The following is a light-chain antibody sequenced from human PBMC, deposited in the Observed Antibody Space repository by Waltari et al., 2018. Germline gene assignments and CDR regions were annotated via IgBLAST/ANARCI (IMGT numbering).Light chain of an antibody. CDR1: QSVSTH. CDR3: QETYTPPWT. J-gene: IGKJ1*01. Sequence: DIQMTQSPLSLSASGGDRVTVTSRASQSVSTHFNWYQPKHGKAPELLVYSASFLETGVPSRFSAGGSGTDFNFTITAVQPEDFATYYCQETYTPPWTFGPGTRLEIK. V-gene: IGKV1-39*01. CDR2: SAS.